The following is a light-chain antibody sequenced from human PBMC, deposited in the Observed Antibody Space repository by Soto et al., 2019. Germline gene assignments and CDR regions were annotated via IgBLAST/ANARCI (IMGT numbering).Light chain of an antibody. Sequence: QSALTQPASVSGSPGQSITISCTGTNSDVGGYNYVSWYQQHPGKAPKLMIYDVSNRPSGVSNRFSGSKSGNTASLTISGLQADDEAHYYCCSYSSSSTRVFGGGTKVTVL. J-gene: IGLJ2*01. CDR2: DVS. CDR3: CSYSSSSTRV. V-gene: IGLV2-14*01. CDR1: NSDVGGYNY.